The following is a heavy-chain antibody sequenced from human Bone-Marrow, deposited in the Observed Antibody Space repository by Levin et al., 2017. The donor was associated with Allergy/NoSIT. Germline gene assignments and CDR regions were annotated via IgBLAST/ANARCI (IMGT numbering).Heavy chain of an antibody. CDR3: SRGVIEYFGMDV. Sequence: QAGGSLRLSCTVSGFTLGDYAVSWFRQAPGKGLEWVGFITTKDYGGKTEYAASVKGRFTISRDDSKGIAYLQMNSLRTEDTAVYYCSRGVIEYFGMDVWGQGTTVTVSS. CDR1: GFTLGDYA. J-gene: IGHJ6*02. D-gene: IGHD3-10*01. V-gene: IGHV3-49*03. CDR2: ITTKDYGGKT.